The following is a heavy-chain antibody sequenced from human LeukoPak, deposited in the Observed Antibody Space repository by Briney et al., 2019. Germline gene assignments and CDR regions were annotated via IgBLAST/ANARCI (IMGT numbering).Heavy chain of an antibody. Sequence: PSETLSLTCTDSGGSISNYYWTWIRQPPGKGLEWIAYVYYSGSTNYNPSLKSRVSISVDTSKNQFSLKLTSVTAADTAVYYCARANQQLSDLDYWGQGTLVTVSS. CDR3: ARANQQLSDLDY. J-gene: IGHJ4*02. V-gene: IGHV4-59*01. CDR1: GGSISNYY. D-gene: IGHD6-13*01. CDR2: VYYSGST.